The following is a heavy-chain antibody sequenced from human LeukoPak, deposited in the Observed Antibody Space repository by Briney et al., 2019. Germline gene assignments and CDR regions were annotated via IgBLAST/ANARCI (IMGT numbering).Heavy chain of an antibody. CDR1: GGSISSSMYY. Sequence: PSETLSLTCTVSGGSISSSMYYWGWIRQPPGKGLEWIGSIYYSGSTYYNPSLKSRVTISVDTSKNQFSLRLNSVTAADTAVYYCAGVYDSNIHDAFEIWGQGTVVIVSS. CDR2: IYYSGST. D-gene: IGHD3-22*01. J-gene: IGHJ3*02. CDR3: AGVYDSNIHDAFEI. V-gene: IGHV4-39*07.